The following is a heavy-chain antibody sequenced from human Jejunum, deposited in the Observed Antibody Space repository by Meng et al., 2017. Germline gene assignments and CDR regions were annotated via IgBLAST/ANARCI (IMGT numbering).Heavy chain of an antibody. CDR1: GDSISSYY. CDR2: FYGSGST. V-gene: IGHV4-4*07. CDR3: ARLTPGYTYLFDY. Sequence: VRLQASGPGPIEPAETLALTCTVSGDSISSYYWSWIRQPAGKGLEWIGRFYGSGSTNYNPSLESRVSMSRDTSKNQLSLNLRSVTAADTAVYYCARLTPGYTYLFDYWGQGTLVTVSS. J-gene: IGHJ4*02. D-gene: IGHD5-18*01.